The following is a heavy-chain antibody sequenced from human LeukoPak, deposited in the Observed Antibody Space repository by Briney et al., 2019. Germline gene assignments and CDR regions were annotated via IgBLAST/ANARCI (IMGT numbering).Heavy chain of an antibody. V-gene: IGHV1-2*02. Sequence: GASVKVSCKASGYTFTGYYIQWLRQAPGQGLEWMGWINPNSGGTGYPQKFQGRVTMTRDTSISTAYMELSRLRSDDTAMYYCARSHCSISSCDTTYFQYWGQGTLITVSS. CDR3: ARSHCSISSCDTTYFQY. D-gene: IGHD2-2*01. CDR1: GYTFTGYY. J-gene: IGHJ4*02. CDR2: INPNSGGT.